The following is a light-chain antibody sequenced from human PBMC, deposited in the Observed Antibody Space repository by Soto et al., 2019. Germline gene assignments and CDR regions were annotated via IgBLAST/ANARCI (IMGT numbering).Light chain of an antibody. V-gene: IGLV1-40*01. Sequence: QPVLTQPPSVSGAPGQRVTISCSGSSSNFGAGYDVHWYQQLPGTAPKLLIYGNNNRPSGVPDRFSASKSDTSASLAITGLQAEDEADYYCQSYDSRLSDWVFGGGTKLTVL. CDR2: GNN. CDR1: SSNFGAGYD. CDR3: QSYDSRLSDWV. J-gene: IGLJ3*02.